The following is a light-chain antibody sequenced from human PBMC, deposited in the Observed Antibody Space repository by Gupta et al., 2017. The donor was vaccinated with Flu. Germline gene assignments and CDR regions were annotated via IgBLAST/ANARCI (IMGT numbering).Light chain of an antibody. CDR1: SSDVGGYNY. CDR2: EVS. J-gene: IGLJ2*01. V-gene: IGLV2-14*01. Sequence: QSALTQPASVSGSPGQSITISCTGTSSDVGGYNYVSWYQQHPGKAPKLMIYEVSNRPSGVANRFSGSKSGNTASLTISGLQAEDEDDYYCSSYTSSSTVFGGGNKLTVL. CDR3: SSYTSSSTV.